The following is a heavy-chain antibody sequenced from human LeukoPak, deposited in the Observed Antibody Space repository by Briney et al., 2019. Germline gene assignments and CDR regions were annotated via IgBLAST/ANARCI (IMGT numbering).Heavy chain of an antibody. Sequence: GESLQISCKGSGYSFTRNWIGWVRQMPGKGLEWMGIIYPGDSDTRYSPSFQGQVTMSADKSISTAYLQWSSLKASDTAMYYCARHITTVAGPHDAFDIWGQGTMVTVSS. CDR1: GYSFTRNW. J-gene: IGHJ3*02. CDR3: ARHITTVAGPHDAFDI. V-gene: IGHV5-51*01. CDR2: IYPGDSDT. D-gene: IGHD6-19*01.